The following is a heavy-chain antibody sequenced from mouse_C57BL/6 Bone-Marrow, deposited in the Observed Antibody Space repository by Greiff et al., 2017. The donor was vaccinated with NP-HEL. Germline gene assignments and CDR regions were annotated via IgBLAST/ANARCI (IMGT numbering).Heavy chain of an antibody. Sequence: EVQVEESGGGLVKPGGSLKLSCAASGFTFSSYAMSWVRQTPEKRLEWVATISAGGSYTYYPDNVKGQFTISRDNGKNNRYQKMDNLKSEETAMGWCARRDVFDYWGPGTTRTVSS. CDR2: ISAGGSYT. CDR3: ARRDVFDY. CDR1: GFTFSSYA. V-gene: IGHV5-4*01. J-gene: IGHJ2*01.